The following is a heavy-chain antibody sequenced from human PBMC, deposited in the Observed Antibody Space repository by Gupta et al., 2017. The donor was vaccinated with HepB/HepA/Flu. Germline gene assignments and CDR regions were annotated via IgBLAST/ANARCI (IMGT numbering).Heavy chain of an antibody. J-gene: IGHJ6*02. D-gene: IGHD1-1*01. CDR3: ARDGELESHYGLDV. V-gene: IGHV3-33*01. CDR2: IWYDGSNI. Sequence: QEHLIESGGGVVQPRRSLRRSCDASGSNFGIYGMHWVRQAPGKGLEWVAVIWYDGSNINYADSVKGRFTISRDNSKNTLYLQMNGLRGEDTAVYYCARDGELESHYGLDVWGQGTTVTVSS. CDR1: GSNFGIYG.